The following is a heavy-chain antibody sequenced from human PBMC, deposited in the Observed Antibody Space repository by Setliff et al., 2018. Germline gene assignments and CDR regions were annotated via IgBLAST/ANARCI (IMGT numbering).Heavy chain of an antibody. Sequence: SVKVSCKASGGTFSSNGITWVRQAPGQGLEWMGGINPIFGTTTYAQKFQGRVTITTDESTSTAYMDLSSLTSDDTAIYYCAREKGYYNSGSYKYWFDPWGPGSLVTVSS. CDR2: INPIFGTT. J-gene: IGHJ5*02. D-gene: IGHD3-10*01. V-gene: IGHV1-69*05. CDR3: AREKGYYNSGSYKYWFDP. CDR1: GGTFSSNG.